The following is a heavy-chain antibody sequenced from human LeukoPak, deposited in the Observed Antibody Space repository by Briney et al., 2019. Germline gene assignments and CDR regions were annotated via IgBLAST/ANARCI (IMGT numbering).Heavy chain of an antibody. V-gene: IGHV4-34*01. CDR3: ARQSVCIPSFANAFDI. Sequence: SETLSLTCAVYGGSFSGYYWSWIRQPPGKGLEWIGEINHSGSTNYNPSLKSRVTISVDTSKHQFSLKLSSVTAADTAVYYCARQSVCIPSFANAFDIWGQGTMVTVSS. CDR1: GGSFSGYY. J-gene: IGHJ3*02. D-gene: IGHD2-21*01. CDR2: INHSGST.